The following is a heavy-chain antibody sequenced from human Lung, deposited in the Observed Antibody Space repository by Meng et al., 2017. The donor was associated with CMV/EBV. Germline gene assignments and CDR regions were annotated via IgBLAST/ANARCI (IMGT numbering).Heavy chain of an antibody. V-gene: IGHV3-30*02. D-gene: IGHD6-6*01. CDR1: GFTFNNYG. J-gene: IGHJ4*02. CDR2: LRYEGITK. Sequence: GESLKISCVASGFTFNNYGMHWVRQIPGKGLEWVAYLRYEGITKYYADSVKGRFTISRDSSKNTLYLQMNSLRDDDTAVYYCAKDRSSSSFFDYWGQGALVTV. CDR3: AKDRSSSSFFDY.